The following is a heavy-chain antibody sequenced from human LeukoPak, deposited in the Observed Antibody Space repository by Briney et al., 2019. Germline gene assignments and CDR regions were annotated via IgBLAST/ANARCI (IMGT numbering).Heavy chain of an antibody. Sequence: SEILSLTCTVSGGSINSNSYYWGWIRQPPGKGLEWIGSIYYSGSTYYNPSLKSRVTISVDTSKNQFSLKLSSVTAADTAVYYCARDSVDYWGQGTLVTVSS. V-gene: IGHV4-39*02. D-gene: IGHD1-26*01. CDR2: IYYSGST. CDR3: ARDSVDY. CDR1: GGSINSNSYY. J-gene: IGHJ4*02.